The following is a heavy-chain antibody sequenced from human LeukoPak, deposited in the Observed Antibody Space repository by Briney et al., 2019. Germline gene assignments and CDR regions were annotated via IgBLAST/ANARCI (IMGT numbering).Heavy chain of an antibody. CDR3: ARESLAAAGTGFDY. CDR1: GGSISSYY. CDR2: IYYSGST. Sequence: SETLSLTCTVSGGSISSYYWSWIRQPPGKGLEWIGYIYYSGSTNYNPSLKSRVTISVDTSKNQFSLKLSSVTAADTAVYYCARESLAAAGTGFDYWGQGTLVTVSS. J-gene: IGHJ4*02. V-gene: IGHV4-59*01. D-gene: IGHD6-13*01.